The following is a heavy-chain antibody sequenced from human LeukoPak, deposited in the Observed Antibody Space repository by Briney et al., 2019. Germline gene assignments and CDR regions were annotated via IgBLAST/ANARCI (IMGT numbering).Heavy chain of an antibody. CDR3: ARQAAALAFDI. CDR2: IYPGDSDT. D-gene: IGHD6-13*01. CDR1: GYSFTNFW. V-gene: IGHV5-51*01. Sequence: GESLKISCKGSGYSFTNFWIGWVRQMPGKGLEWMGVIYPGDSDTRYSPSFQSQVTISADKSITTAYLQWSSLKASDTAMYYCARQAAALAFDIWGQGTMVTVS. J-gene: IGHJ3*02.